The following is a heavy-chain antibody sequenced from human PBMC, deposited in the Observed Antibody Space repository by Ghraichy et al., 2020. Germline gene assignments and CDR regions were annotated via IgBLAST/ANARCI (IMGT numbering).Heavy chain of an antibody. V-gene: IGHV4-34*01. CDR3: ARGGLIDLLTYFVY. Sequence: SETLSLTCAVYGGSFSGYYWSWIRQPPGKGLEWIGEINHSGSTKYNPSLKSRVTISVDTSKNQFSLKLSSVTAADTAVYYCARGGLIDLLTYFVYWGQGTLVTVSS. CDR1: GGSFSGYY. D-gene: IGHD3-3*01. J-gene: IGHJ4*02. CDR2: INHSGST.